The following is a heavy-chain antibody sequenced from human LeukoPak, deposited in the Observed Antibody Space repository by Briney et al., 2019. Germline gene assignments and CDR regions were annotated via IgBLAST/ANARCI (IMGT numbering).Heavy chain of an antibody. CDR2: INHSGST. D-gene: IGHD1-7*01. V-gene: IGHV4-34*01. CDR1: GGSFSGYY. Sequence: SETLSLTCAVYGGSFSGYYWSWIRQPPGKGLEWIGEINHSGSTNYNPSLKSRVTISVDTSKNQFSLKLSSVTAADTAVYYCATTGTKSDYWGQGTLVTVSS. CDR3: ATTGTKSDY. J-gene: IGHJ4*02.